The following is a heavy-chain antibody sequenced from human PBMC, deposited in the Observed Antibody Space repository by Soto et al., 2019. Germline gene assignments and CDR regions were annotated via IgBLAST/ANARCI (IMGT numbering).Heavy chain of an antibody. V-gene: IGHV3-33*01. J-gene: IGHJ4*02. Sequence: GGSLRLSCAASGFPFSTYAMHWVRQAPGKGLEWVAVVWYDGTDKNYADSVEGRFTISRDNSKSTLYLQMDHLRVEDTGVYHCARTDCSSSDCPRDLVGAVTMDYWGQGTPVTVPS. CDR1: GFPFSTYA. D-gene: IGHD2-2*01. CDR3: ARTDCSSSDCPRDLVGAVTMDY. CDR2: VWYDGTDK.